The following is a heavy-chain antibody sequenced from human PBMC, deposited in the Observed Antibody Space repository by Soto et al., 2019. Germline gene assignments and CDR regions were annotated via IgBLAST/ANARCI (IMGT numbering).Heavy chain of an antibody. CDR1: GGSFSGYY. V-gene: IGHV4-34*01. D-gene: IGHD2-15*01. Sequence: SATLYLTCAVYGGSFSGYYWSWIRQPPGKGLEWIGEINHSGSTNYNPSLKSRVTISVDTSKNLFSLKLSSVTAADTAVYYCATSLAATSGWFDPWGQGTLVTVSS. CDR3: ATSLAATSGWFDP. CDR2: INHSGST. J-gene: IGHJ5*02.